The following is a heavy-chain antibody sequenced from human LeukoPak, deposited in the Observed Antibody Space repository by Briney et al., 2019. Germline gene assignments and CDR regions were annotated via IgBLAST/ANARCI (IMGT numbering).Heavy chain of an antibody. CDR2: ISGSGGST. J-gene: IGHJ4*02. V-gene: IGHV3-23*01. Sequence: GGSLRLSCAASGFTFSSYAMSWVRRAPGKGLEWVSAISGSGGSTYYADSVKGRFTISRDNSKNTLYLQMNSLRAEDTALYYCAKGAYYYDSSGYYTFDYWGQGTLVTVSS. CDR3: AKGAYYYDSSGYYTFDY. D-gene: IGHD3-22*01. CDR1: GFTFSSYA.